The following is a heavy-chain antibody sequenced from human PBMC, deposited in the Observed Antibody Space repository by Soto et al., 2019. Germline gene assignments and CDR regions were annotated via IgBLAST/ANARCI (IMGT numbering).Heavy chain of an antibody. V-gene: IGHV3-9*01. CDR2: ISCNSGSI. CDR1: GFTFGGYA. CDR3: ANTPMAGDSSSSGPSSDLDV. D-gene: IGHD6-6*01. Sequence: GGSLRLSCAASGFTFGGYAMHWVRQAPGKGLEWVSGISCNSGSIGYADSVKGRFTISRDNAKNSLYLQMNSLRAEDTALYYYANTPMAGDSSSSGPSSDLDVWGQGTLVTVSS. J-gene: IGHJ4*03.